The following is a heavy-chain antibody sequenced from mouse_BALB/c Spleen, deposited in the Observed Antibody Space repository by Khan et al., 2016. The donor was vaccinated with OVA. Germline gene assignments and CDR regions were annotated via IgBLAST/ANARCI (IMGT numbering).Heavy chain of an antibody. Sequence: QVQLKESGPGLVAPSQSLSITCTISGFSLMNYGIHWVRQPPGKGLEWLVVIWSDGSTTYNSALKSRLTISTDNSKTQAFLNMNRLQTDDTAMYFCARQPYYHYNVMDYWGQGTSVTVSS. CDR2: IWSDGST. J-gene: IGHJ4*01. V-gene: IGHV2-6-1*01. CDR3: ARQPYYHYNVMDY. CDR1: GFSLMNYG. D-gene: IGHD2-10*01.